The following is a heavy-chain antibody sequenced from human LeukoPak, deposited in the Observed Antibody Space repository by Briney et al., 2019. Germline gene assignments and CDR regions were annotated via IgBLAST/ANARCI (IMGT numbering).Heavy chain of an antibody. CDR2: IYYRGST. CDR1: RGSISSGGYY. D-gene: IGHD3-22*01. Sequence: SQTLSLTRTLSRGSISSGGYYWSWIRQHPGKGLEWIGYIYYRGSTYYDPSLKSQVTISVDTSKNQFSLKLSSVTAADTAVYYCAREEYYYDSSGYYLHDAFDIWGQGTMVTVSS. CDR3: AREEYYYDSSGYYLHDAFDI. J-gene: IGHJ3*02. V-gene: IGHV4-31*01.